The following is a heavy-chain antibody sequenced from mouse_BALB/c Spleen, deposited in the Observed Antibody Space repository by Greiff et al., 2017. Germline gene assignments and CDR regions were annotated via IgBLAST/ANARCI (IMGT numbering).Heavy chain of an antibody. J-gene: IGHJ3*01. Sequence: VKLLESGAELVRPGTSVKVSCKASGYAFTNYLIEWVKQRPGQGLEWIGVINPGSGGTNYNEKFKGKATLTADKSSSTAYMQLSSLTSDDSAVYFCARSDYDRVFAYWGQGTLVTVSA. CDR1: GYAFTNYL. CDR3: ARSDYDRVFAY. D-gene: IGHD2-4*01. CDR2: INPGSGGT. V-gene: IGHV1-54*03.